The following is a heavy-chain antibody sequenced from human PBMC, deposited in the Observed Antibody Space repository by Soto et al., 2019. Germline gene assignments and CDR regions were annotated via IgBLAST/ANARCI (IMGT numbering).Heavy chain of an antibody. CDR1: GFSFSRYA. Sequence: PGGSLRLSCAASGFSFSRYAIHWVRQAPGKGLEWVAVISKDGSHKYYLDSVKGRFTISRDNSNNILYLQMNSLRDEETAVYYCARSRSGALADSLDXWGQGTLVTVSX. D-gene: IGHD3-10*01. V-gene: IGHV3-30*04. CDR2: ISKDGSHK. CDR3: ARSRSGALADSLDX. J-gene: IGHJ4*02.